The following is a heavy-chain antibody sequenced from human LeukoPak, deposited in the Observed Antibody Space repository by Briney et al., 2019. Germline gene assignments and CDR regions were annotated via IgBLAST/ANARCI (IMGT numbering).Heavy chain of an antibody. V-gene: IGHV4-38-2*01. CDR1: GYSISSGYY. J-gene: IGHJ4*02. D-gene: IGHD3-22*01. Sequence: SETLSLTCAVSGYSISSGYYWGWIRQPPGKGLEWIGSIYHSGSTYYNPSLKSRVTISVDTSKNQFSLSLSSVTAADTAVYYCARGDYYDDSGYLHYWGQGTLVTVSS. CDR3: ARGDYYDDSGYLHY. CDR2: IYHSGST.